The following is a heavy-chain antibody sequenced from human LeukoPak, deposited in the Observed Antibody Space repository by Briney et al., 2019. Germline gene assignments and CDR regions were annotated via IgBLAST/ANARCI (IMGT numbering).Heavy chain of an antibody. J-gene: IGHJ5*02. D-gene: IGHD1-26*01. CDR3: AKDHVGGGSYSSGERVS. CDR2: ISGHNGDT. V-gene: IGHV1-18*01. CDR1: GYTFTSYG. Sequence: GASVKVSCKASGYTFTSYGISWVRQAPGQGLEWMGWISGHNGDTNYAQKYLGRVTMTTDASTNTAYMELRSLRSDDTAVYYCAKDHVGGGSYSSGERVSWGQGTLVTVSS.